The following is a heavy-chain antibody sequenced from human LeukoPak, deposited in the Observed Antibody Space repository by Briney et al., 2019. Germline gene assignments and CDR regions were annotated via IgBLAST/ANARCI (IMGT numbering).Heavy chain of an antibody. CDR2: IWSDGSNK. V-gene: IGHV3-33*01. Sequence: GKSLRLSCATSGFTFSGYGMHWVRQAPGKGLEWVTVIWSDGSNKYYADSVKGRFTIPRDNSKNTLYLQMNSLRAEDTAVYYCARGYYAGRGHHFEYWGQGTLVTVSS. CDR1: GFTFSGYG. CDR3: ARGYYAGRGHHFEY. J-gene: IGHJ4*02. D-gene: IGHD3-22*01.